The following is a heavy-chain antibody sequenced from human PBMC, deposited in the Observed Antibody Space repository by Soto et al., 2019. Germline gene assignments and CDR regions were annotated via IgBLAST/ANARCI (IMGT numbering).Heavy chain of an antibody. Sequence: LRLSCAASGFTFSSYAMSWVRQAPGKGLEWVSAISGSGGSTYYADSVKGRFTISRDNSKNTLYLQMNSLRAEDTAVYYCARRRDRHLGWFDPWGQGTLVTVSS. CDR3: ARRRDRHLGWFDP. CDR1: GFTFSSYA. J-gene: IGHJ5*02. CDR2: ISGSGGST. V-gene: IGHV3-23*01.